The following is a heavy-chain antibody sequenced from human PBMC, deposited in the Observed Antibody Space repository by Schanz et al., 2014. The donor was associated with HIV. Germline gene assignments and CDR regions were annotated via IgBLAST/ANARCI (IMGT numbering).Heavy chain of an antibody. Sequence: VQLVGAGGGLVKPGGALGLSCAASGFTLTDNYMSWVRPAPGKGLGWVSYICVNGATRGKGDSVEGRVTLSRGNARGTPPQRLPTNTLNAATREYADSVKGRFTISRDNARTSLYLQMNSLRAEDTAVYYCARVFGRTYGWPDYWGQGTLVTVSS. J-gene: IGHJ4*02. CDR3: DSVKGRFTISRDNARTSLYLQMNSLRAEDTAVYYCARVFGRTYGWPDY. CDR2: ICVNGATR. CDR1: GFTLTDNY. D-gene: IGHD6-25*01. V-gene: IGHV3-11*01.